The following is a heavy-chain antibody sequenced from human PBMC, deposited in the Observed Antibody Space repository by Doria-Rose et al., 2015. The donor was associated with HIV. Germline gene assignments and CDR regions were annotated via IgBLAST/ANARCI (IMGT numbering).Heavy chain of an antibody. CDR2: TYYTGTS. CDR1: GASVSSRGYY. CDR3: ARMGSYRELDY. D-gene: IGHD3-3*01. J-gene: IGHJ4*02. Sequence: QVQLQESGPGLVKPSETLSLTCGVSGASVSSRGYYWNWIRQVPGKGLESLGYTYYTGTSDYSPSLKSRLNMAVDTSKNQFSLKLSFVTVADTAVYYCARMGSYRELDYWGQGALVIVSA. V-gene: IGHV4-31*11.